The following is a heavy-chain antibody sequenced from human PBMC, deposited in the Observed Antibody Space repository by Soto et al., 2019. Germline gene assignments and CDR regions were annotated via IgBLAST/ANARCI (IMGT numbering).Heavy chain of an antibody. V-gene: IGHV3-48*01. Sequence: PGGSLRLSCAASGFTFSGYAMSWVRQAPGKGLEWVSDISSGSNTAYYADSVKGRFTISRDNAKNSLYLQMNSLRAEDTAVYYCARDSGYSYGPFDYWGQGTLVTVSS. CDR3: ARDSGYSYGPFDY. CDR1: GFTFSGYA. J-gene: IGHJ4*02. CDR2: ISSGSNTA. D-gene: IGHD5-18*01.